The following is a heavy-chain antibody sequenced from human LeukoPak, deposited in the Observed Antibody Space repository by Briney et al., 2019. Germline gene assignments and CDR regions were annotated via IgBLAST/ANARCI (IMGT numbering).Heavy chain of an antibody. J-gene: IGHJ4*02. V-gene: IGHV3-66*01. CDR2: IYSGGST. D-gene: IGHD3-22*01. Sequence: GGSLRLSCAASGFTVSSNYMSWVRQAPGKGLEWVSVIYSGGSTYYADSVKGRFTISRDNSKNTLYLQMNSLRAEDTAVYYCARVRDYYYDSSGYHTHYWGQGTLVTASS. CDR1: GFTVSSNY. CDR3: ARVRDYYYDSSGYHTHY.